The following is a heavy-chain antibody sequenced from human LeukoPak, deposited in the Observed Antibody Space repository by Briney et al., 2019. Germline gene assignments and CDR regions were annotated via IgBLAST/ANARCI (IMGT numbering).Heavy chain of an antibody. CDR3: ARVQHSAFDH. CDR2: ISGGST. Sequence: PGGSLRLSCAASGFTVSSNEMSWVRQAPGEGLEWVSSISGGSTYYADSRKGRFTISRDNSKNTLHLQMNSLRAEDTAVYYCARVQHSAFDHWGQGTLVTVSS. J-gene: IGHJ4*02. CDR1: GFTVSSNE. V-gene: IGHV3-38-3*01.